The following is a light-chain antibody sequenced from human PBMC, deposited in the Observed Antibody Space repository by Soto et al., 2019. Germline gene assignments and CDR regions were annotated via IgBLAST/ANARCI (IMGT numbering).Light chain of an antibody. Sequence: DIVMTQSPDSLAVSLGERATINCKSSQNILYSSSNKNYLSWYQQKPGQPPKLLISWASTRESGVPDRFSGSGSRTDFTLTISSLQAEDVAVYYCHQYYSTPYAFGQGTKLEIK. CDR3: HQYYSTPYA. J-gene: IGKJ2*01. CDR2: WAS. V-gene: IGKV4-1*01. CDR1: QNILYSSSNKNY.